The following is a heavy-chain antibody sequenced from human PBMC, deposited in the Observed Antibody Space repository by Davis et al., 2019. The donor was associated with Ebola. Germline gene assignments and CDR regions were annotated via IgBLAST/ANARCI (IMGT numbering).Heavy chain of an antibody. Sequence: MPSETLSLTCTVSGGSISSGGYYWSWIRQHPGKGLEWIGYIYYSGSTYYNPSLKSRVTISVDTSKNQFSLKLSSVTAADTAVYYCARSRIVVVVAATRGNYYYYGMDVWGQGTTVTVSS. CDR1: GGSISSGGYY. D-gene: IGHD2-15*01. CDR3: ARSRIVVVVAATRGNYYYYGMDV. J-gene: IGHJ6*02. CDR2: IYYSGST. V-gene: IGHV4-31*03.